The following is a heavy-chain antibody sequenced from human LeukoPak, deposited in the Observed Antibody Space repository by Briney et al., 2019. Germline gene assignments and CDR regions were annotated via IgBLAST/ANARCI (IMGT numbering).Heavy chain of an antibody. CDR2: INPSGGST. Sequence: GASVKVSCKASGYTFTSYYMHWVRQAPGQGLEWMGIINPSGGSTSYAQKFQGRVTMTRDTSTSTVYMELSSLRSEDTAVYYCARDPPVGATTEHYFDYWGQGTLVTVSS. J-gene: IGHJ4*02. V-gene: IGHV1-46*01. CDR3: ARDPPVGATTEHYFDY. CDR1: GYTFTSYY. D-gene: IGHD1-26*01.